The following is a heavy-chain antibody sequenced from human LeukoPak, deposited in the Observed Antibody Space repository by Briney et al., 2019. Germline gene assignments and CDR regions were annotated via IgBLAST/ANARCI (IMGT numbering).Heavy chain of an antibody. V-gene: IGHV1-69*04. CDR3: AKGYCSGGSCYSFDY. D-gene: IGHD2-15*01. CDR2: IIPILGIA. J-gene: IGHJ4*02. CDR1: GYTFTNYY. Sequence: ASVKVSCKASGYTFTNYYMHWVRQAPGQGLEWMGRIIPILGIANYAQKFQGRVTITADKSTSTAYMELSSLRSEDTAVYYCAKGYCSGGSCYSFDYWGQGSLVVVSS.